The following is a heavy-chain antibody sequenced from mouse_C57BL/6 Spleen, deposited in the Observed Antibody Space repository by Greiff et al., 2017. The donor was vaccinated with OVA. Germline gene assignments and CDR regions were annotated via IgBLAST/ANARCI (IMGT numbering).Heavy chain of an antibody. D-gene: IGHD4-1*01. V-gene: IGHV3-6*01. J-gene: IGHJ4*01. Sequence: EVQLQESGPGLVKPSQSLSLTCPVTGYSITSGYYWNWIRQFPGNKLEWMGYLSYDGSNNYNPSLKNPISITRDPSKNQFFLKLNSVTTEDTATYYCARRTGTYYAMDYWGQGTSVTVSS. CDR2: LSYDGSN. CDR1: GYSITSGYY. CDR3: ARRTGTYYAMDY.